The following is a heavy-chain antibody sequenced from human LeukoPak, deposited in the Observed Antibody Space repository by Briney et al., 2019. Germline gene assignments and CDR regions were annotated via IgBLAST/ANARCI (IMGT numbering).Heavy chain of an antibody. J-gene: IGHJ3*02. CDR3: ARDVVDGDAFDI. CDR1: GGSVSSGSYY. CDR2: IYYSGST. V-gene: IGHV4-61*01. Sequence: SETLSLTCTVSGGSVSSGSYYWSWILQPPGKGLEWIGYIYYSGSTNYNPSLKSRVTISVDTSKNQFSLKLSSVTAADTAVYYCARDVVDGDAFDIWGQGTMVTVSS. D-gene: IGHD2-15*01.